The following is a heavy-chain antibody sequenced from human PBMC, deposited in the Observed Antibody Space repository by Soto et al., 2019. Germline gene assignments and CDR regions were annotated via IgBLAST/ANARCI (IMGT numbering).Heavy chain of an antibody. CDR3: ARGTYYGSGSYYNGTTQNNGMDV. CDR1: GGTFSSYA. V-gene: IGHV1-69*01. CDR2: IIPIFGTA. J-gene: IGHJ6*02. Sequence: QVQLVQSGAEVKKPGSSVKVSCKASGGTFSSYAISWVRQAPGQGLEWMGGIIPIFGTANYAQKFQGRVTITADESTSTAYMELSSLRSEDTAVYYCARGTYYGSGSYYNGTTQNNGMDVWGQGTTVTVSS. D-gene: IGHD3-10*01.